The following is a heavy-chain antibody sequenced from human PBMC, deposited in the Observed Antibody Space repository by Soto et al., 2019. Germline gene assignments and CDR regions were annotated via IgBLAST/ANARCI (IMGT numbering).Heavy chain of an antibody. V-gene: IGHV3-30*18. CDR1: GFTFSNYG. Sequence: GGSLRLSCAASGFTFSNYGIHWVRQAPGKGLEWLAVISFDERTVYYADSVRGRCTLSRDHSLNTVNLQMNGLRAEDSALYYCAKSSGTFRTAMVTGFDNWGQGT. D-gene: IGHD5-18*01. J-gene: IGHJ4*02. CDR3: AKSSGTFRTAMVTGFDN. CDR2: ISFDERTV.